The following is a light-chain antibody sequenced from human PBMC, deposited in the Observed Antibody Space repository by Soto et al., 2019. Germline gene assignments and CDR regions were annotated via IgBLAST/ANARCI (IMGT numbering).Light chain of an antibody. V-gene: IGKV3-15*01. J-gene: IGKJ1*01. Sequence: EIVMTQSPATLSVSPGERATLSCGASHSVSSNLAWWRQKPGQSPRLLIYGASTRPGGIPARFTGSRSGTESTLTISRLQTEDFAFYFCQQYKKGPPRWRTFGLGTKVEIK. CDR1: HSVSSN. CDR2: GAS. CDR3: QQYKKGPPRWRT.